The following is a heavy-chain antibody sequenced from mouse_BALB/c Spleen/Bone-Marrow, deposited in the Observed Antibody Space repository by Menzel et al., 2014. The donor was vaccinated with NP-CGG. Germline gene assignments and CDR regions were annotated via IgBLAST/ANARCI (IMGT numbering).Heavy chain of an antibody. D-gene: IGHD2-1*01. CDR3: ARNQGNYVSWFAY. V-gene: IGHV2-2*02. Sequence: QVQLQQSGPGLVQPSQSLSITCTASGFSLTSYGVHWVRRSPGKGLEWLGVIWSGGSTDYNAAFISRLSISKDNSKSQVFFKMNSLQANDTAIYYCARNQGNYVSWFAYWGQGTLVTVSA. J-gene: IGHJ3*01. CDR2: IWSGGST. CDR1: GFSLTSYG.